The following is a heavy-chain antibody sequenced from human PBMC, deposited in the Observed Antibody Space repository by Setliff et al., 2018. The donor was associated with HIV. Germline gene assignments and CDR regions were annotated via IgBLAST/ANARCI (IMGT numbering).Heavy chain of an antibody. CDR3: ARASRWGSIPFDY. CDR1: GGSFSGYY. CDR2: INHSGST. J-gene: IGHJ4*02. D-gene: IGHD2-21*01. Sequence: SETLSLTCAVYGGSFSGYYWSWIRQPPGKGLEWIGEINHSGSTNYNPSLKSRVTMSIDTSKNQFSLKLNSVTAADTAVYFCARASRWGSIPFDYWGQGTLVTVS. V-gene: IGHV4-34*01.